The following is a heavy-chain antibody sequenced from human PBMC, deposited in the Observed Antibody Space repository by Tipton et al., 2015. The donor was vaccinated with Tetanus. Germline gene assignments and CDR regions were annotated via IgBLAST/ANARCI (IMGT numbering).Heavy chain of an antibody. CDR1: GYTFTSYY. CDR3: AKDIGSGWFGSFDC. CDR2: INPSGGST. J-gene: IGHJ4*02. Sequence: QLVQSGPEVKKPGSSVKVSCKASGYTFTSYYMHWVRQAPGQGLEWMGKINPSGGSTSYAQKFQGRVTMTRDTSTSTVYMELSSLRAEDTALYYCAKDIGSGWFGSFDCWGQGTLVTVSS. V-gene: IGHV1-46*01. D-gene: IGHD6-19*01.